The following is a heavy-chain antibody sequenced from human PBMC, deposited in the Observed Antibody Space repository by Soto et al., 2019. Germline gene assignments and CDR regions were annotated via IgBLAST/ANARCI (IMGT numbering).Heavy chain of an antibody. D-gene: IGHD6-13*01. CDR2: IYPSDSDT. Sequence: GESLKISCKGSGYSFTNYWIGWVRQIPGKGLEWMGIIYPSDSDTRYSPSFQGQITISADKSVSTAYLQRSSLKASDSAIYYCARQSAAAGDYWGQGTLVTVSS. CDR3: ARQSAAAGDY. J-gene: IGHJ4*02. V-gene: IGHV5-51*01. CDR1: GYSFTNYW.